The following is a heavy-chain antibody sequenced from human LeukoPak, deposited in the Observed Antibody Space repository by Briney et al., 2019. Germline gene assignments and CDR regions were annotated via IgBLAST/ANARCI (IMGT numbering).Heavy chain of an antibody. CDR2: IYYSGST. D-gene: IGHD3-16*01. CDR3: ARASNYDYVWGSSN. Sequence: SETLSLTCTVSGGSISSGGYYWSWIRQHPGKGLEWIGYIYYSGSTYYNPSLKSRVTISVDTSKNQFSPKLSSVTAADTAVYYCARASNYDYVWGSSNWGQGTLVTVSS. V-gene: IGHV4-31*03. CDR1: GGSISSGGYY. J-gene: IGHJ4*02.